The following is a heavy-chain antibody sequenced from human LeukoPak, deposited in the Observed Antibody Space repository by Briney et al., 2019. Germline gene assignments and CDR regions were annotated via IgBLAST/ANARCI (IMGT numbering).Heavy chain of an antibody. Sequence: SETLSLTCTVSGGSISSYYWSWIRQPAGKGLEWIGRIYSSGSTNYNSSLKRRVTMSVDTSRNQFSLKLSSVTAADTAVYYCARVNFFGSGLPFDYWGQGTLVTVSS. J-gene: IGHJ4*02. CDR1: GGSISSYY. V-gene: IGHV4-4*07. D-gene: IGHD3-10*01. CDR2: IYSSGST. CDR3: ARVNFFGSGLPFDY.